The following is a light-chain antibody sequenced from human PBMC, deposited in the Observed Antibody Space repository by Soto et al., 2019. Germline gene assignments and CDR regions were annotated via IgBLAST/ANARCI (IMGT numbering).Light chain of an antibody. V-gene: IGKV2-28*01. CDR3: MQTLQTRT. Sequence: DIVVTQSPLSLPVTPGEPASISCRSSQSLVHSNGYKYLDWYLQKPGQSPQLLIYMGSNRASGVPDRFSGSGSGTDFTLKISRVEAEDVGVYYCMQTLQTRTFGQGTKVDNK. CDR1: QSLVHSNGYKY. J-gene: IGKJ1*01. CDR2: MGS.